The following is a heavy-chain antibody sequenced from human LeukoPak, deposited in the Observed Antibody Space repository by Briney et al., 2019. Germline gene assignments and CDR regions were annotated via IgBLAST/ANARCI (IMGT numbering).Heavy chain of an antibody. Sequence: PAETLSLTCTVSGGSISSSSYYWGWIRQPPGKGLEWIGSIYYSGSTYYNPSLKSRVTISVDTSKNQFSLKLSSVTAADTAVYYCARGTYYYDSSYLGGMRDDAFDIWGQGTMVTVSS. CDR2: IYYSGST. V-gene: IGHV4-39*07. CDR1: GGSISSSSYY. J-gene: IGHJ3*02. CDR3: ARGTYYYDSSYLGGMRDDAFDI. D-gene: IGHD3-22*01.